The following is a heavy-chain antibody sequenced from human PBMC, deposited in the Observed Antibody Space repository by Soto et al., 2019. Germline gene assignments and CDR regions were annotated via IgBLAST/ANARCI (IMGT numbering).Heavy chain of an antibody. Sequence: GGSLRLSCAASGFTFSSYAMSWVRQAPGKGLEWVSAISGSGSSTYYTDSVKGRLTISRDNSKNTLYLQMNSLRAEDTAVYYCARSFGSSWYYWGQGTLVTVSS. V-gene: IGHV3-23*01. CDR3: ARSFGSSWYY. D-gene: IGHD6-13*01. CDR1: GFTFSSYA. J-gene: IGHJ4*02. CDR2: ISGSGSST.